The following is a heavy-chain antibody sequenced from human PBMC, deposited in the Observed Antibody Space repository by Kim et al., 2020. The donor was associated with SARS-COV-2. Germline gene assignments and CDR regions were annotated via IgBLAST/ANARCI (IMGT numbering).Heavy chain of an antibody. CDR2: ISGGADNT. CDR1: GFIFNSFT. J-gene: IGHJ4*02. D-gene: IGHD5-18*01. V-gene: IGHV3-23*01. Sequence: GGSLRLSCAASGFIFNSFTMNWVRQAPGKGLEWVSGISGGADNTYYADSVKGRFTISRNNSKNTLYLQMNSLRAEDTAVYYCASGTAMVIESSYFDYWGQGTLVTVSS. CDR3: ASGTAMVIESSYFDY.